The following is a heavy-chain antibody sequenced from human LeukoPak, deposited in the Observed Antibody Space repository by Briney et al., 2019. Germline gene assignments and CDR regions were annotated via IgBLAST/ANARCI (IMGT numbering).Heavy chain of an antibody. V-gene: IGHV1-2*04. CDR1: GYTFTGYY. CDR3: ARTRTVRGNEYFQH. D-gene: IGHD1-26*01. CDR2: INPNSGGT. J-gene: IGHJ1*01. Sequence: VASVKVSCKASGYTFTGYYMHWVRQAPGQGLEWMGWINPNSGGTNYAQKFQGWVTMTRDTSISTAYMELSRLRSDDTAVYYCARTRTVRGNEYFQHWGQGTLATVSS.